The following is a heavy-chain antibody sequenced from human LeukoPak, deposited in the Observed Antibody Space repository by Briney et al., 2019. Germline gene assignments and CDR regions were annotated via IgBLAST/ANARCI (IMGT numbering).Heavy chain of an antibody. CDR2: ISGSGGST. Sequence: GGSLRLSCAASGYTFSSYAMSWVRQAPGKGLEWVSAISGSGGSTYYADSVKGRSTISRDNSKNTLYLQMNSPRAEDTAVYYCAKEEGSYSGGYYGYFDYWGQGTLVTVSS. CDR1: GYTFSSYA. CDR3: AKEEGSYSGGYYGYFDY. D-gene: IGHD1-26*01. J-gene: IGHJ4*02. V-gene: IGHV3-23*01.